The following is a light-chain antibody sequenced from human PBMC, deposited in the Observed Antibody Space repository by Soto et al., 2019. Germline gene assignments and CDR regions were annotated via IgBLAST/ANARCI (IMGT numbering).Light chain of an antibody. CDR1: RSNIGSHP. V-gene: IGLV1-44*01. Sequence: QSVLTQPPSASGTPGQRVTVSCSGSRSNIGSHPVHWYQQLPGTAPKLLIFNKNLRPSGVPDRFSGSQSGTSASLAISGLQSEDGADYYCSAWDDSLNGPVFGGGTKLTVL. CDR3: SAWDDSLNGPV. J-gene: IGLJ3*02. CDR2: NKN.